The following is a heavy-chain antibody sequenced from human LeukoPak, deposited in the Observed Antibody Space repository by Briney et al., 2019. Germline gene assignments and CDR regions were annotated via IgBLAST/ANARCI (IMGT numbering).Heavy chain of an antibody. J-gene: IGHJ3*02. V-gene: IGHV4-39*01. CDR3: ARVLYYSDSSGYYYHAFDI. Sequence: KPSETLSLTCTVPSGSISSSSDYWGWIRQPPGKGLEWIGSIYYSGSTYYNPSLKSRVTISVDTSKNQFSLKLSSVTAADTAVFFCARVLYYSDSSGYYYHAFDIWGQGTMVTVSS. CDR2: IYYSGST. CDR1: SGSISSSSDY. D-gene: IGHD3-22*01.